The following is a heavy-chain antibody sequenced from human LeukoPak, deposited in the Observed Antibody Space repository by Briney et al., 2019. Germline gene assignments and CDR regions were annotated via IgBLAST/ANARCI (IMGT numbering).Heavy chain of an antibody. CDR1: GGTFSSYA. CDR2: IIPILGIA. V-gene: IGHV1-69*04. J-gene: IGHJ4*02. D-gene: IGHD2-2*01. CDR3: ARLGYCGSTSCPTADIDY. Sequence: GSSVKVSCKASGGTFSSYAISWVRQAPGQGLEWMGRIIPILGIANYAQKFQGRVTITADKSTSTAYMELSSLRSEDTAVYYCARLGYCGSTSCPTADIDYWGQGTLVTVSS.